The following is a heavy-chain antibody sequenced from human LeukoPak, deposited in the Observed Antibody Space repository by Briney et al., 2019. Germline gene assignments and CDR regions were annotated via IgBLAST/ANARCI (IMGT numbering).Heavy chain of an antibody. J-gene: IGHJ4*02. CDR2: LSYDGGIK. CDR3: GRGGNYVSGTYKGGY. D-gene: IGHD3-16*01. V-gene: IGHV3-30-3*01. CDR1: GFTFSSYA. Sequence: PPGGSLRLSCAASGFTFSSYALHWVRQAPNKGLEWVATLSYDGGIKYYADSVKGRFTISRDNSKNTLYLQMNSLRAEDTAVYYCGRGGNYVSGTYKGGYWGQGALVTVSS.